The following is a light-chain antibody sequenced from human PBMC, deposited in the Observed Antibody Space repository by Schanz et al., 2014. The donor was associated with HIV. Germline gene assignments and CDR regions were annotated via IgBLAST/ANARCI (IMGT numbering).Light chain of an antibody. CDR2: GTS. CDR3: QYYGTPPWT. CDR1: HSVSSN. V-gene: IGKV3-15*01. J-gene: IGKJ1*01. Sequence: EIVMTQSPATLSLSPGERATLSCRASHSVSSNLAWYQQKPGQAPRLLIYGTSTRATGIPANFSGSGSGTHFPLTISTLVPEDFAVYYCQYYGTPPWTFGQGTKVEVK.